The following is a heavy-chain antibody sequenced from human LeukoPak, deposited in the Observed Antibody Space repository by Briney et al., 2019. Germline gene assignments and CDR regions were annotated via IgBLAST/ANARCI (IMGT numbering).Heavy chain of an antibody. Sequence: PGGSLRLSCTASGFTFSASWRTWVRQAPGKGLEWVALINQDGSKNNYVASVRGRFIISRDNAKSSLFLQMNSLRAEDTALYYCARDPHHGSLDIWGQGTMVTVSS. D-gene: IGHD1-14*01. J-gene: IGHJ3*02. CDR2: INQDGSKN. CDR1: GFTFSASW. CDR3: ARDPHHGSLDI. V-gene: IGHV3-7*01.